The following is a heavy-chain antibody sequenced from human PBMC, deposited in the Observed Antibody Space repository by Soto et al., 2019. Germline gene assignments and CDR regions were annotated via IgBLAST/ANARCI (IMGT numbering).Heavy chain of an antibody. CDR2: VSIGGST. Sequence: PGGSLRLSXAASGFTFSSYAMGWVRQGPGKGLEWVAVVSIGGSTHYADSVRGRFTISRDNSKNTLSLQMNSLTAEDTAVYFCAKRRGAGGHFDYWGQGALVTVS. CDR3: AKRRGAGGHFDY. V-gene: IGHV3-23*01. J-gene: IGHJ4*02. CDR1: GFTFSSYA. D-gene: IGHD2-15*01.